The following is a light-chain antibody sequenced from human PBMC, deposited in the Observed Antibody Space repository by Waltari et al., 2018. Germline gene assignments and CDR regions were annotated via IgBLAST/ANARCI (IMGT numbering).Light chain of an antibody. Sequence: QSALTQPRSQSDCPGQSVTIPCTGTISNVGGANYVCWYQQHPGKAPKLMLYAVTKRPSGVPDRFSGSKSGNTASLTISGLQAEDEADYYCCSYAGSYTWVFGGGTKLTVL. J-gene: IGLJ3*02. V-gene: IGLV2-11*01. CDR3: CSYAGSYTWV. CDR1: ISNVGGANY. CDR2: AVT.